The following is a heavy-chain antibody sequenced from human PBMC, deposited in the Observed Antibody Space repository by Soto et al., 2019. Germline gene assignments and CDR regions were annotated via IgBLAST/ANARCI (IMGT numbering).Heavy chain of an antibody. CDR2: ISDTVGVT. CDR1: GFYFNVYA. V-gene: IGHV3-23*01. D-gene: IGHD3-22*01. CDR3: AKAQWLLRGDYFDS. J-gene: IGHJ4*02. Sequence: GSLRLSCAASGFYFNVYAMSWIRQAPGQGLEWVAGISDTVGVTNYADPVKGRFTISRDISRNTLYLQMNSLRVEDTAVYYCAKAQWLLRGDYFDSWGPGTLVTVSS.